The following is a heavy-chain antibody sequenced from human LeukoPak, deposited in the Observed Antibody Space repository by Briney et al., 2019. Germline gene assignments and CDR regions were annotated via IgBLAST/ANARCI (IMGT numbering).Heavy chain of an antibody. D-gene: IGHD6-6*01. CDR1: GFTFNYNA. J-gene: IGHJ6*03. CDR3: VNEGAARQIYYYYMDV. Sequence: PGGSLRLSSAASGFTFNYNARSRLGQAPGKGLEWASAISGSGGSTYYADSVKGRFTISRDNSKNTLYLQMNSLRAEDTAVYYWVNEGAARQIYYYYMDVWGKGITVTVSS. CDR2: ISGSGGST. V-gene: IGHV3-23*01.